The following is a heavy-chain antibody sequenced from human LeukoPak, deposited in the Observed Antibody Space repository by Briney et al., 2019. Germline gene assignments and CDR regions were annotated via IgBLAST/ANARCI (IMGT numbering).Heavy chain of an antibody. CDR2: ISSSGSTI. CDR3: ARDGLLYSYNYYMDV. CDR1: GFTFSDYY. J-gene: IGHJ6*03. Sequence: GGSARLSCAASGFTFSDYYMSWIRQAPGKGLEWVSYISSSGSTIYYADSVKGRFTISRDNAKNSLYLQMNSLRAEDTAVYYCARDGLLYSYNYYMDVWGKGTTVTVSS. D-gene: IGHD2-2*02. V-gene: IGHV3-11*04.